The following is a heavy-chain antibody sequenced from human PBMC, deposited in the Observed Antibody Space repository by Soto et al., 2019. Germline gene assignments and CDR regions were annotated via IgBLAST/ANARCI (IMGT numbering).Heavy chain of an antibody. Sequence: QVQLVQSGAEVKKPGASVKVSCKASGYTFTSYGISWVRQAPGQGLEWMGWISAYNGNTNYAQKLQGRVTMTTDTSTSTAYMELRSLRSDDTAVYYCARRGQSTSFGVADLNDGMDVWGQGTTVTVSS. CDR2: ISAYNGNT. CDR1: GYTFTSYG. J-gene: IGHJ6*02. CDR3: ARRGQSTSFGVADLNDGMDV. D-gene: IGHD3-3*01. V-gene: IGHV1-18*04.